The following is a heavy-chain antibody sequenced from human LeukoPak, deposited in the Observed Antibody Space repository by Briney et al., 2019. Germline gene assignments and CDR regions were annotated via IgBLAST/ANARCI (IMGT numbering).Heavy chain of an antibody. CDR2: ISSSSSYI. D-gene: IGHD6-6*01. CDR3: ARDPGSIAARPGY. CDR1: GFTVSSNY. Sequence: GGSLRLSCAASGFTVSSNYMSWVRQAPGKGLEWVSSISSSSSYIYYADSVKGRFTISRDNAKNSLYLQMNSLRAEDTAVYYCARDPGSIAARPGYWGQGTLVTVSS. V-gene: IGHV3-21*01. J-gene: IGHJ4*02.